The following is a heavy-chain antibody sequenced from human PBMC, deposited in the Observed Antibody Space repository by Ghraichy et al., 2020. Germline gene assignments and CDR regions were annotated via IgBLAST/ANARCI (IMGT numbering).Heavy chain of an antibody. CDR2: INPGGTDR. J-gene: IGHJ4*02. Sequence: GGSLRLSCAASGFTFRNYWMHWVRQAPGKRLEWLGQINPGGTDRYFVDSLEGRLTISRDNAENSLYVAMNSLRADDTAVYFCARGTSAVPGFDYWGRGTLVTVSS. CDR3: ARGTSAVPGFDY. D-gene: IGHD2-2*01. CDR1: GFTFRNYW. V-gene: IGHV3-7*01.